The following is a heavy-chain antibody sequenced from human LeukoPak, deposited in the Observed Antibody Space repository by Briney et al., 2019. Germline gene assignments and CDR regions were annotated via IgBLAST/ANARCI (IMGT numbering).Heavy chain of an antibody. Sequence: PGGSLRLSCAASGFTFSSYAMHWVRQAPGKGLEWVAVISYDGSNKYYADSVKGRFTISRDNAKNSLYLQMNSLRAEDTAVYYCAREVISSSWVYYFDYWGQGTLVTVSS. J-gene: IGHJ4*02. CDR1: GFTFSSYA. V-gene: IGHV3-30-3*01. D-gene: IGHD6-13*01. CDR3: AREVISSSWVYYFDY. CDR2: ISYDGSNK.